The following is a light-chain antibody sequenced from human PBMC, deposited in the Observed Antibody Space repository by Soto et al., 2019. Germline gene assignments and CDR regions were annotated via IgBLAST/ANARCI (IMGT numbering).Light chain of an antibody. CDR3: QHYRTS. CDR1: QGVSSSY. Sequence: EIVLTQSPGTLSLSPGERATLSCRASQGVSSSYLAWYQQKPGQPPRLLIYGASSRATGIPDRFSGCGSGTDFTLTITRLEPEDFALYYCQHYRTSFGGGTKVEIK. J-gene: IGKJ4*01. CDR2: GAS. V-gene: IGKV3-20*01.